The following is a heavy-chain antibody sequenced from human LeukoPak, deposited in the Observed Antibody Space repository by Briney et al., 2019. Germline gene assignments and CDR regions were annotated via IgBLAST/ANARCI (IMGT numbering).Heavy chain of an antibody. D-gene: IGHD2-15*01. CDR1: GFTFSSYS. J-gene: IGHJ4*02. CDR3: ASSGGSLRADYFDY. V-gene: IGHV3-21*01. Sequence: GGSLRLSCATSGFTFSSYSMNWVRQAPGKGLEWVSSISSSSSYIYYADSVKGRFTISRDNAKNSLYLQMNSLRAEDTAVYYCASSGGSLRADYFDYWGQGTLVTVSS. CDR2: ISSSSSYI.